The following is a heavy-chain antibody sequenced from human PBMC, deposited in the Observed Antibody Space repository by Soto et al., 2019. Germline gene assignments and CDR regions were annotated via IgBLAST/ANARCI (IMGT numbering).Heavy chain of an antibody. CDR1: GFTFSEYS. CDR3: VKVSTFYDILTGYYSTNFFDP. D-gene: IGHD3-9*01. J-gene: IGHJ5*02. CDR2: ISSDGDIT. V-gene: IGHV3-64D*06. Sequence: GGSLRLSCSASGFTFSEYSMHWVRQAPGKGLQYVSTISSDGDITYYADSVKGRFTISRDNSKNTLYLHMNSLRPEDTAVYYCVKVSTFYDILTGYYSTNFFDPWGQGTLVTVSS.